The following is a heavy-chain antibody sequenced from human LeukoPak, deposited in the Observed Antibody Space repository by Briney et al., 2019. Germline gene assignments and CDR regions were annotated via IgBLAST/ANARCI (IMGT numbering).Heavy chain of an antibody. J-gene: IGHJ4*02. CDR3: AREEMATIYDY. V-gene: IGHV1-2*02. CDR1: GYTFTGYD. Sequence: ASVKVSCKASGYTFTGYDMHWVRQAPGQGLEWMGWINPNIGGTNYAQKFQGRVTMTTDTSISTAYMELSRLRSDDTAVYYCAREEMATIYDYWGQGTLVTVSS. CDR2: INPNIGGT. D-gene: IGHD5-24*01.